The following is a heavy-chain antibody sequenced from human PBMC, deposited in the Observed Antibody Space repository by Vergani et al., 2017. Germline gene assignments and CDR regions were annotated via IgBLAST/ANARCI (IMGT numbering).Heavy chain of an antibody. V-gene: IGHV1-69*01. CDR2: IIPIFGTA. CDR1: GGTFSSYA. D-gene: IGHD2-21*02. Sequence: QVQLVQSGAEVKKPGSSVKVSCKASGGTFSSYAISWVRQAPGQGLEWMGGIIPIFGTANYAQKFQGRVTITADESTSTAYMELSSLRSEDTAVYYCARELAYCGGDCTTGMDVWGQGTTVTVSS. J-gene: IGHJ6*02. CDR3: ARELAYCGGDCTTGMDV.